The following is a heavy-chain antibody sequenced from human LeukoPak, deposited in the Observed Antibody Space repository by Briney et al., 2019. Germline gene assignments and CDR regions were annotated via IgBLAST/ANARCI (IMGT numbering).Heavy chain of an antibody. Sequence: GGSLRLSCAASGFTFSSYWMSWVRQAPGKGLEWVANIKQDGSEKYYVDSVKGRFTISRDNAKNSLYLQMNSLRAEDTAVYYCARDQPRIAAAGTDDYWGQGTLVTVSS. V-gene: IGHV3-7*01. CDR1: GFTFSSYW. J-gene: IGHJ4*02. D-gene: IGHD6-13*01. CDR3: ARDQPRIAAAGTDDY. CDR2: IKQDGSEK.